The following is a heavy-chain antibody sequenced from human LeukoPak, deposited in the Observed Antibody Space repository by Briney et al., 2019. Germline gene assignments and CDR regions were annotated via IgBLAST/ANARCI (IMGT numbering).Heavy chain of an antibody. D-gene: IGHD3-22*01. CDR3: TRGMTYYYDSTGYFGDS. CDR2: IKQDGSET. Sequence: GGSLRLSCVASGFNFKNFAMSWVRQAPGKGLEWVANIKQDGSETYYVDSVKGRFTIARDNAKNSLFLQMNSLRVDDRALYYCTRGMTYYYDSTGYFGDSWGQGTLVTVSS. V-gene: IGHV3-7*01. J-gene: IGHJ5*01. CDR1: GFNFKNFA.